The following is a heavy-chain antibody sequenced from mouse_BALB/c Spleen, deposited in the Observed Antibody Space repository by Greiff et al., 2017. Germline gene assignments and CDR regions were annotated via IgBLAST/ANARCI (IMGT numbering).Heavy chain of an antibody. D-gene: IGHD4-1*01. CDR1: GYTFTSYW. CDR3: TKANWDPFAY. Sequence: VQLQQSGDDLVKPGASVKLSCKASGYTFTSYWINWIKQRPGQGLEWIGAIYPGNSDTSYNQKFKGKAKLTAVTSTSTAYMELSSLTNEDSAVYYCTKANWDPFAYWGQGTLVTVSA. CDR2: IYPGNSDT. J-gene: IGHJ3*01. V-gene: IGHV1-5*01.